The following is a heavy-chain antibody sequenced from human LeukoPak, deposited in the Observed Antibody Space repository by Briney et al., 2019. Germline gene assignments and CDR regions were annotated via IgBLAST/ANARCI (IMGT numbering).Heavy chain of an antibody. CDR1: GYTFTGYY. V-gene: IGHV1-2*02. CDR2: INPNSGGT. CDR3: ARGQSPYYYDSSGYYSGYFQH. D-gene: IGHD3-22*01. Sequence: ASVKVSCKASGYTFTGYYMHWVRQAPGQGLEWMGWINPNSGGTNYAQKFQGRVTMTRDTSISTAYMELSRLRSDDTAVYYCARGQSPYYYDSSGYYSGYFQHWGQGTLVTVSS. J-gene: IGHJ1*01.